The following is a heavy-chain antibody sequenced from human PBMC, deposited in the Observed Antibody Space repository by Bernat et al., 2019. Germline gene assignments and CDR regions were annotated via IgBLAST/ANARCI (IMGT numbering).Heavy chain of an antibody. CDR1: GFTFSTAW. J-gene: IGHJ4*02. D-gene: IGHD5-18*01. CDR3: TPEGYMYGYHSMHY. CDR2: VKSKTDGGAS. Sequence: EVQLVESGGGLVKPGGSLRLSCAASGFTFSTAWMTWVRQAPGEGLGLVGRVKSKTDGGASDYAEPVKGRFTISRDDSKNTLYLQMNGLKTEDTAVYYCTPEGYMYGYHSMHYWGQGALVTVSS. V-gene: IGHV3-15*01.